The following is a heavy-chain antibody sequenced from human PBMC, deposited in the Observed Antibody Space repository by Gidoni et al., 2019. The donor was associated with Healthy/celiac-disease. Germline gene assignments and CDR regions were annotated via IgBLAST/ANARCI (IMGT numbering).Heavy chain of an antibody. CDR3: AKDRVYYYDSSGYYYPDEYYFDY. CDR2: ISGRGGST. V-gene: IGHV3-23*01. D-gene: IGHD3-22*01. J-gene: IGHJ4*02. Sequence: EVQLLESGGGLVQPGGSLRLSCAASGFTFISYAMSWVRQAPGKGLEWVSAISGRGGSTYDADSVKGRFTISRDNSKNTLYLQMNSLRAEDTAVYYCAKDRVYYYDSSGYYYPDEYYFDYWGQGTLVTVSS. CDR1: GFTFISYA.